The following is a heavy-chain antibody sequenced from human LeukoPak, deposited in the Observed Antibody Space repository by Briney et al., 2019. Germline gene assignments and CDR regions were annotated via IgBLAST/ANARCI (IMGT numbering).Heavy chain of an antibody. CDR3: ARDPPWLGYHYFDY. CDR1: GYTFTGHF. CDR2: IDPNDGGT. V-gene: IGHV1-2*06. Sequence: ASVKVSCKASGYTFTGHFIQWVRQAPGQGPEWMGRIDPNDGGTNYAQKFQGRVTMTRDTSISTAYMKLSSLRSDDTAVYYCARDPPWLGYHYFDYWGQGTLVTVSS. J-gene: IGHJ4*02. D-gene: IGHD3-9*01.